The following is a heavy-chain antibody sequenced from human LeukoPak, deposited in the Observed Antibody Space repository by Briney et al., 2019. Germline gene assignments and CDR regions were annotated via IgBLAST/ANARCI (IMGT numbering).Heavy chain of an antibody. V-gene: IGHV4-34*01. CDR1: GGSFSGYY. Sequence: SETLPLTCAVYGGSFSGYYWSWIRQPPGKGLEWIGEINHSGSTNYNPSLKSRVTISVDTSKNQFSLKLSSVTAADTAVYYCARAFVVVPAAHFDYWGQGTLVTVSS. D-gene: IGHD2-2*01. J-gene: IGHJ4*02. CDR3: ARAFVVVPAAHFDY. CDR2: INHSGST.